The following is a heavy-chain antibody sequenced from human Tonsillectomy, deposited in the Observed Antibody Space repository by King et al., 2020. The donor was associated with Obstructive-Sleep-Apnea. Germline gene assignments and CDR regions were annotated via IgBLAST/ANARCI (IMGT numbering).Heavy chain of an antibody. Sequence: QVTLKESGPALVKPTQTLTLTCTFSGFSLSTSGMCVSWIRQPPGKALEWLALIGWDDDKYYSTTLKTRPTISKDTSKNQVVLTLTNMGPVDTATYYCARSGYSYGLPTFDYWGQGTLVTVSS. D-gene: IGHD5-18*01. CDR1: GFSLSTSGMC. CDR3: ARSGYSYGLPTFDY. V-gene: IGHV2-70*01. J-gene: IGHJ4*02. CDR2: IGWDDDK.